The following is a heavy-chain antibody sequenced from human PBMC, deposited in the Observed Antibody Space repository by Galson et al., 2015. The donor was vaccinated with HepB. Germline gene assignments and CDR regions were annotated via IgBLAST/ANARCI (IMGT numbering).Heavy chain of an antibody. CDR3: AKGSGSRCSSAGCYRDPFDY. V-gene: IGHV3-7*03. Sequence: SLRLSCAASGFAFSDYWMTWIRQSPGKGLEWVAHISQDGSHKFYVDSVKGRFTISRDNAKTSLYLQMNSLRAEDTAVYYCAKGSGSRCSSAGCYRDPFDYWGQGTLVAVSS. CDR2: ISQDGSHK. D-gene: IGHD2-2*02. J-gene: IGHJ4*02. CDR1: GFAFSDYW.